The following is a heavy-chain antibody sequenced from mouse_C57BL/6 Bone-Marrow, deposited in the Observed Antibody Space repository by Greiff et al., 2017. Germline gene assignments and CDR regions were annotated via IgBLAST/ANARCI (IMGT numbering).Heavy chain of an antibody. D-gene: IGHD2-3*01. V-gene: IGHV1-81*01. J-gene: IGHJ3*01. CDR3: ARYGGYYSWFAY. CDR1: GYTFTSYG. CDR2: IYPRSGNT. Sequence: ESGAELARPGASVKLSCKASGYTFTSYGISWVKQRTGQGLEWIGEIYPRSGNTYYNEKFKGKATLTADKSSSTAYMELRSLTSEDSAVYFCARYGGYYSWFAYWGQGTLVTVSA.